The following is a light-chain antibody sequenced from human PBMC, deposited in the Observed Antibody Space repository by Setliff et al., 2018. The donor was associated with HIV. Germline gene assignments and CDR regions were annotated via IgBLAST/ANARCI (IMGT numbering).Light chain of an antibody. V-gene: IGLV2-23*01. CDR1: SSDIGRYNL. CDR3: CSNTGSNTYV. Sequence: LTQPASVSGSPGQSITISCTGTSSDIGRYNLVSWYQQQPGKPPKLMIYQASKRPSGVSNRFSGSKSGNTASLTISGLQAEDEADYYCCSNTGSNTYVFGTGTKVTVL. CDR2: QAS. J-gene: IGLJ1*01.